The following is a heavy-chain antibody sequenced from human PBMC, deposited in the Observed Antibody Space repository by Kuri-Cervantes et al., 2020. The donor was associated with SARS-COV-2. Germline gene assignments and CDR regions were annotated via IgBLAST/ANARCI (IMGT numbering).Heavy chain of an antibody. J-gene: IGHJ4*02. CDR2: ISSSSSTI. D-gene: IGHD5-12*01. CDR3: VRVGAYSGYDFDS. V-gene: IGHV3-11*04. CDR1: GFTFSDYY. Sequence: GGSLRLSCAASGFTFSDYYMHWIRQAPGKGLEWVSYISSSSSTIYYIDSVKGRFTISRDNAKNSLYLQMNSLRAEDTAVYYCVRVGAYSGYDFDSWGQGTLVTVSS.